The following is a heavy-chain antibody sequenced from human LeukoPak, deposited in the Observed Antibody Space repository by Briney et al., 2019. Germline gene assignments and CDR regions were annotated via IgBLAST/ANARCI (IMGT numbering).Heavy chain of an antibody. CDR1: GGSISSSSYY. D-gene: IGHD6-13*01. CDR3: ARDRLRWYSSSGAFDP. V-gene: IGHV4-39*07. Sequence: PSETLSLTCTVSGGSISSSSYYWGWIRQPPGKGLEWIGSIYYSGSTYYNPSLKSRVTISVDTSKNQFSLKLSSVTAADTAVYYCARDRLRWYSSSGAFDPWGQGTLVTVSS. J-gene: IGHJ5*02. CDR2: IYYSGST.